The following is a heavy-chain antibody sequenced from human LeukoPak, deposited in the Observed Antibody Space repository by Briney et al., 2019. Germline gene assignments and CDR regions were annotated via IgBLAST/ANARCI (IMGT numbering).Heavy chain of an antibody. V-gene: IGHV3-21*01. CDR1: GGSISSSN. CDR2: IFSRSESI. J-gene: IGHJ4*02. D-gene: IGHD2-2*01. CDR3: ARDFLHSSTSRPFDY. Sequence: PSETLSLTCAVSGGSISSSNWWSWVRQPPGKGLEWVSCIFSRSESIFYADSVKGRFTISRDNAKNSLYLQMDSLRAEDTAVYYCARDFLHSSTSRPFDYWGQGTLVTVSS.